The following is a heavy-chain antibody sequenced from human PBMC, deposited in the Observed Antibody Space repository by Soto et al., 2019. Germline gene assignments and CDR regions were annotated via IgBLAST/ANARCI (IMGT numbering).Heavy chain of an antibody. CDR1: GGSISSSSYY. V-gene: IGHV4-39*01. CDR3: ASARPTVTTFDY. Sequence: KTSYTLSLTCTVPGGSISSSSYYWGWIRQPPGKGLEWIGSIYYSGSTYYNPSLKSRVTISVDTSKNQFSLKLSSVTAADTAVYYCASARPTVTTFDYWGQGTLVTVSS. D-gene: IGHD4-17*01. J-gene: IGHJ4*02. CDR2: IYYSGST.